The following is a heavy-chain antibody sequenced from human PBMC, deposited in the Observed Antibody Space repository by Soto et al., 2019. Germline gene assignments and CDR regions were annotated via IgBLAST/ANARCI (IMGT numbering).Heavy chain of an antibody. CDR3: AYSSTPFDY. V-gene: IGHV3-23*01. J-gene: IGHJ4*02. CDR2: ISGRGGST. Sequence: EVQLLESGGGLVQPGGSLRLSCAASGFTFSSYAMSWVRQAPGKGLEWVSAISGRGGSTYYADSVKGRFTISTDNSKNPLYRQMNSLRAEDTAVYYCAYSSTPFDYWGQGTLVTVSS. D-gene: IGHD6-13*01. CDR1: GFTFSSYA.